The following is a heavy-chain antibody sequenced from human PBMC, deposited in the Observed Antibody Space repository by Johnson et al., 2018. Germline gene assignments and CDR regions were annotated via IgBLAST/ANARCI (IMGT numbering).Heavy chain of an antibody. CDR2: IGTAGDT. Sequence: VQLVQAGGGLVQPGGSLRLSCAASGFTFSSYDMHWVRQATGKGLEWVSAIGTAGDTYYPGPVKGRFTISSENAKNSLYLQMNSLRAEDTAVYYCAASPHYYDSSGYYSVWFRHWGQGTLVTVSS. J-gene: IGHJ1*01. CDR1: GFTFSSYD. CDR3: AASPHYYDSSGYYSVWFRH. V-gene: IGHV3-13*01. D-gene: IGHD3-22*01.